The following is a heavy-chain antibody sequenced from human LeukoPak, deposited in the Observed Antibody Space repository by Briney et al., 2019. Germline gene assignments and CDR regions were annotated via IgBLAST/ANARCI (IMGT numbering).Heavy chain of an antibody. D-gene: IGHD3-10*01. Sequence: GASVKVSCKTSGYTFTSYYMHWVRQAPGQGLEWMGIINRSGGSINYAQKFQDRVTMTRDTSTSTVYMELGGLRSEDTALYFFRGRPGSVLRDYWGQGTLVTVSS. CDR1: GYTFTSYY. CDR2: INRSGGSI. J-gene: IGHJ4*02. CDR3: RGRPGSVLRDY. V-gene: IGHV1-46*01.